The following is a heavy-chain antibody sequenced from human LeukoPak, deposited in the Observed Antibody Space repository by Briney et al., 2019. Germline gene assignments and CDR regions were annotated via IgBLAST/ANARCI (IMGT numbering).Heavy chain of an antibody. J-gene: IGHJ6*02. CDR2: TYYRSKWYN. CDR1: GDSVSSNSAA. V-gene: IGHV6-1*01. D-gene: IGHD6-13*01. CDR3: AREPSSSPHTYYYYGMDV. Sequence: SQTLSLTCAISGDSVSSNSAAWNWIRQSPSRGLEWLGRTYYRSKWYNDYAVSVKSRITINPDTSKNQFSLQLDSVTPEDTAVYYCAREPSSSPHTYYYYGMDVWGLGTTVTVSS.